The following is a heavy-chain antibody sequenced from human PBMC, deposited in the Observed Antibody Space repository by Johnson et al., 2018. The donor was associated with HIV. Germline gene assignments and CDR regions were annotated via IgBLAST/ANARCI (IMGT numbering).Heavy chain of an antibody. CDR2: IYSGGST. CDR1: GFTFSSYA. J-gene: IGHJ3*02. CDR3: ARGLELGMVAFDI. V-gene: IGHV3-NL1*01. Sequence: QVQLVESGGGVVQPGRSLRLSCAASGFTFSSYAMHWVRQAPGRGLEWVSLIYSGGSTYYADSVKGRFTISRDNSKNTLYLQMNRLRSEDTAVYYCARGLELGMVAFDIWGQGTMVTVSS. D-gene: IGHD7-27*01.